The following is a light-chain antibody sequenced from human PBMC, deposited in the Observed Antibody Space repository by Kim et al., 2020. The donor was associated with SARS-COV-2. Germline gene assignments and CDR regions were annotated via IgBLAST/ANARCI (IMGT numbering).Light chain of an antibody. CDR1: QRVSAD. J-gene: IGKJ5*01. V-gene: IGKV3D-15*01. CDR2: GAS. CDR3: QQYKNWPPIT. Sequence: SPGGRAALSCSATQRVSADLAWYQQKSGQAARLLIYGASTRATGIPARFSGSGSGTEFTLTISGLQSEDLAVYYCQQYKNWPPITFGQGTRLEIK.